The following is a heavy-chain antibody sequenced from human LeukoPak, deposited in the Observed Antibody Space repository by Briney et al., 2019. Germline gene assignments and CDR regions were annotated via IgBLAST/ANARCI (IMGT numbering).Heavy chain of an antibody. Sequence: GESLKISCKGSGYSFTSYWISWVRQMPGKGLEWMGRIDPSDSYTNYSPSFQGHVTISADKSISTAYLQRSSLKASDTAMYYCATSSSWYGNWFDPWGQGTLVTVSS. D-gene: IGHD6-13*01. CDR1: GYSFTSYW. J-gene: IGHJ5*02. CDR3: ATSSSWYGNWFDP. CDR2: IDPSDSYT. V-gene: IGHV5-10-1*01.